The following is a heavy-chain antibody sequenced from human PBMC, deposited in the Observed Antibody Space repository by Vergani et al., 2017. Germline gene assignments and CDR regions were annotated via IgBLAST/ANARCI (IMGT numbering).Heavy chain of an antibody. CDR3: AKGHYYDSSGSYFQH. CDR2: IRYDGSNK. Sequence: VQLLESGGGLVQPGGSLRLSCAASGFTFSSYGMHWVRQAPGKGLEWVAFIRYDGSNKYYADSVKGRFTISRDNSKNTLYLQMNSLRAEDTAVYYCAKGHYYDSSGSYFQHWGQGTLVTVSS. V-gene: IGHV3-30*02. CDR1: GFTFSSYG. D-gene: IGHD3-22*01. J-gene: IGHJ1*01.